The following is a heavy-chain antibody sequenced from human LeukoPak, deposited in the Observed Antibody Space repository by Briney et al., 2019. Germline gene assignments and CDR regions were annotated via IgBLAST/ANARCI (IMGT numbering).Heavy chain of an antibody. J-gene: IGHJ3*02. CDR3: AASLYAFDI. Sequence: GGSLRLSCAASGFTFSNYYMSWVRRAPGKGLEWVANIKQDGSERFYGDSVTGRFTISRDNAKNSLYLQMNSLRAEDTAVYYCAASLYAFDIWGQGTMVTVS. CDR1: GFTFSNYY. CDR2: IKQDGSER. D-gene: IGHD2-2*01. V-gene: IGHV3-7*03.